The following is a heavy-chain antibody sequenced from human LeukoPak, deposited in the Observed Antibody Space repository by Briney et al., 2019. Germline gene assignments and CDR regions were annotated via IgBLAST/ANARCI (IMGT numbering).Heavy chain of an antibody. D-gene: IGHD6-19*01. CDR2: IKHDGSED. CDR1: GFTFSSYA. Sequence: GGSLRLSCAASGFTFSSYAMHWVRQAPGKGLEWVANIKHDGSEDYYVDSLKGRFTISRDNAKKSLYLQMNSLRVEDTAVYYCARETEKQWQYWGHGTMVTVSS. V-gene: IGHV3-7*03. J-gene: IGHJ3*01. CDR3: ARETEKQWQY.